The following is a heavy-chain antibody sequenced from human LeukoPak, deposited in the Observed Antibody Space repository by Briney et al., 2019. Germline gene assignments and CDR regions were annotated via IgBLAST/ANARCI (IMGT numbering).Heavy chain of an antibody. CDR3: ARAAVARSAFDS. D-gene: IGHD6-19*01. Sequence: ASVKVSCKASGYTFTSYGISWVRQAPGQGLEWMGWISAYNGNTNYVQKLQGRVTMTTDTSTSTAYMELGSLRSDDTGVYYCARAAVARSAFDSWRQGTMVTVSS. CDR2: ISAYNGNT. V-gene: IGHV1-18*01. J-gene: IGHJ3*02. CDR1: GYTFTSYG.